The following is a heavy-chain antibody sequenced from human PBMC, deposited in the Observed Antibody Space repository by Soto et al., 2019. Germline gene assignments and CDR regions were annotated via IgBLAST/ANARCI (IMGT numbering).Heavy chain of an antibody. D-gene: IGHD6-19*01. CDR1: GASISSYF. J-gene: IGHJ5*02. CDR2: ISTSGTT. V-gene: IGHV4-4*07. Sequence: SETLSLTCNVSGASISSYFWTWIRQPAGKGLDWIGRISTSGTTNYNPSLKSRVALSVDTSKNHFSLNLSSVTAADTAVYYCAREAGPDRWFDPWGQGTLVTVSS. CDR3: AREAGPDRWFDP.